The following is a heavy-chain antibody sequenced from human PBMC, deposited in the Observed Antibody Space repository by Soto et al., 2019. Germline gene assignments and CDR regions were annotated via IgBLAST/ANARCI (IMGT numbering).Heavy chain of an antibody. Sequence: QLQLQESGPGLVKPSETLSLTCTVSGGSISSSSYYWGWIRQPPGKGLEWIGSIYYSGSTYYNPSLKSRVTISVDTSKNQFSLKLSSVTAADTAVYYCARPAHYCGSGGGFDPWGQGTLVAVSS. CDR2: IYYSGST. D-gene: IGHD3-10*01. J-gene: IGHJ5*02. CDR3: ARPAHYCGSGGGFDP. CDR1: GGSISSSSYY. V-gene: IGHV4-39*01.